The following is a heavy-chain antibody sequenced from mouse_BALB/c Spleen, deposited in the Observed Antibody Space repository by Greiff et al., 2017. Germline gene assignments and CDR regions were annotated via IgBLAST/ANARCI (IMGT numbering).Heavy chain of an antibody. D-gene: IGHD1-1*01. CDR2: ISSGGGST. CDR1: GFAFSSYD. V-gene: IGHV5-12-1*01. CDR3: ARLITPYYFDY. J-gene: IGHJ2*01. Sequence: DVQLVESGGGLVKPGGSLKLSCAASGFAFSSYDMSWVRQTPEKRLEWVAYISSGGGSTYYPDTVKGRFNITRDNAKNTLYLQMSSLKSEDTAMYYCARLITPYYFDYWGQGTTLTVSS.